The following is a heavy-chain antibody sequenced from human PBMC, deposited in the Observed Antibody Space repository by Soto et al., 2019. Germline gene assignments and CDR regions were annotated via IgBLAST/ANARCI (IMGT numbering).Heavy chain of an antibody. CDR3: ARDSYWSGSGTYFGDTLDM. Sequence: QVQLQESGPGLVKPSETLSLTCTVSGGSINSYYWSWIRQPPGRGLEWIGHIHHSGSTNYNASLESRVTISVDTSKNQFSLELISVTAADTAMYYCARDSYWSGSGTYFGDTLDMWSQGTMVTV. J-gene: IGHJ3*02. D-gene: IGHD3-10*01. CDR1: GGSINSYY. CDR2: IHHSGST. V-gene: IGHV4-59*01.